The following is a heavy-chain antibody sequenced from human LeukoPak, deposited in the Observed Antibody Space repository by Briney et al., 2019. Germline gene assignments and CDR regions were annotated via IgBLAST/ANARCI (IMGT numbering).Heavy chain of an antibody. D-gene: IGHD3-9*01. CDR2: IYSGGST. Sequence: PGGSLRLSCAASGFTVSSNYMSWVRQAPGKGLEWVSVIYSGGSTYYADSVKGRFTISRDNSKNTLYLQMNSLRAEDTAVYYCARVGSGVLRYFDWSYYYFDYWGQGTLVTVSS. V-gene: IGHV3-53*01. CDR3: ARVGSGVLRYFDWSYYYFDY. CDR1: GFTVSSNY. J-gene: IGHJ4*02.